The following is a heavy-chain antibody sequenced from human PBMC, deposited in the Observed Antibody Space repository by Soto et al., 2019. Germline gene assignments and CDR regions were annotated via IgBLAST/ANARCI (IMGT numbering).Heavy chain of an antibody. CDR1: GAAFNTIT. CDR2: FVPVFGSA. Sequence: QVQLVQSGAEVKKPGSSVRVSCKASGAAFNTITINWVRQAPGQGLEWMGGFVPVFGSATYAQKFQGRVAINADASTSTFYMELSRLNSENTALYYCVREDDTTGSYSWFDPWGQRTLVTVSS. J-gene: IGHJ5*02. D-gene: IGHD3-9*01. CDR3: VREDDTTGSYSWFDP. V-gene: IGHV1-69*01.